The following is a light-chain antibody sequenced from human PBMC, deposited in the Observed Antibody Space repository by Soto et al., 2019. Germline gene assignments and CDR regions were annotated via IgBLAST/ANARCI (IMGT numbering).Light chain of an antibody. V-gene: IGKV3-15*01. CDR2: AAS. CDR1: QSVSSS. Sequence: EIVMTQSPANLSLSPGERATLSCRASQSVSSSLAWFQQKPGKAPRLLIYAASARATGIAARLSGSGSGTEFTLTISSLQSEDFAVYYCLQHKSWPFTFGQGTKLEIK. CDR3: LQHKSWPFT. J-gene: IGKJ2*01.